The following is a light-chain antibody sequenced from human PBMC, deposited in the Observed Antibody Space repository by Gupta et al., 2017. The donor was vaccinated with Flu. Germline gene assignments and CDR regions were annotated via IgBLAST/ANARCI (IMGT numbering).Light chain of an antibody. CDR3: QQANSFPIT. CDR1: QGISSW. CDR2: AAS. V-gene: IGKV1D-12*01. Sequence: DIQMTQSPSSVSASVGDRVTITCRASQGISSWLARYQQKPGKVPKLLIYAASSLQSGVPSRFSGSGSGTDFTLTISSLQPEDFATYYCQQANSFPITFGQGTLLEIK. J-gene: IGKJ5*01.